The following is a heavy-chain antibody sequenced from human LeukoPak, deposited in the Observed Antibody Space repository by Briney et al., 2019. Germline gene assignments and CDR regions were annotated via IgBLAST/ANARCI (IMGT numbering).Heavy chain of an antibody. J-gene: IGHJ4*02. Sequence: PGGSLRLSCAASGLTVSRNYMSWVRQAPGKGLESVSVIYSGGSTYYADSVRGRFTISRDNSKNTLYLQMNSLRAGDAAVYYCAKAPVTTCSGAYCYPFDYWSQGTLVTVSS. CDR1: GLTVSRNY. CDR2: IYSGGST. V-gene: IGHV3-53*01. CDR3: AKAPVTTCSGAYCYPFDY. D-gene: IGHD2-15*01.